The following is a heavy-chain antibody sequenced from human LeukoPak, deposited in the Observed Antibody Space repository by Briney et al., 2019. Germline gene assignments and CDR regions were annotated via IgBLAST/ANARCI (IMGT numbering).Heavy chain of an antibody. CDR2: INHSGST. J-gene: IGHJ6*03. CDR1: GGSFSGYY. CDR3: ARIRSQLKYSRMQLHGYYYMDV. Sequence: SETLSLTCAVYGGSFSGYYWSWIRQPPGKGLEWIGEINHSGSTNYNPSLKSRVTISVDTSKNQFSLKLSSVTAADTAVYYCARIRSQLKYSRMQLHGYYYMDVWGKGTTVTVSS. V-gene: IGHV4-34*01. D-gene: IGHD6-13*01.